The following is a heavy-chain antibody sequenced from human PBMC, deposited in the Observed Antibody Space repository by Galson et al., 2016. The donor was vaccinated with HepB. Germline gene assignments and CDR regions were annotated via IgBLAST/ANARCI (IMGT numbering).Heavy chain of an antibody. CDR1: GGFISDDH. J-gene: IGHJ4*02. V-gene: IGHV4-59*01. CDR3: AMYFVGNGGGGY. Sequence: EPLSLTCTVSGGFISDDHWSWVRQPPGKGLEWIGDTYYSGNINYNPSLKSRVTISVDRSKNQYSLTLSSVTAADTAVYFCAMYFVGNGGGGYWGQGILVTVSS. CDR2: TYYSGNI. D-gene: IGHD2-8*01.